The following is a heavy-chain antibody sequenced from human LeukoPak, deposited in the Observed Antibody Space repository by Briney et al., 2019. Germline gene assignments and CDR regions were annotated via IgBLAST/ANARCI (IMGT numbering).Heavy chain of an antibody. CDR3: AALYYTSTWHVSLDS. Sequence: PSETLSLTCAVSGGSISDYYWSWIRQPPGKGLEWFGYVYYSGSTHYNPSLKSRVSMSVDTSKNQVSLKLASVTPADTAVYYCAALYYTSTWHVSLDSWGQGTLVTVSS. J-gene: IGHJ4*02. D-gene: IGHD3-3*01. CDR2: VYYSGST. V-gene: IGHV4-59*08. CDR1: GGSISDYY.